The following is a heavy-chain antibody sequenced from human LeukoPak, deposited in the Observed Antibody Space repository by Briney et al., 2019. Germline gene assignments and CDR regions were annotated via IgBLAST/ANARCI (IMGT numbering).Heavy chain of an antibody. J-gene: IGHJ4*02. CDR2: IDPSDSYT. D-gene: IGHD3-9*01. Sequence: GESLKISCKGSGYSFTSYWISWVRQMPGKGLEWMGRIDPSDSYTNYSPSFQGHVTMSADKSISTAYLQWSSLKASDTAMYYCARQECYDILTGYYPCFDYWGQGTLVTVSS. CDR3: ARQECYDILTGYYPCFDY. CDR1: GYSFTSYW. V-gene: IGHV5-10-1*01.